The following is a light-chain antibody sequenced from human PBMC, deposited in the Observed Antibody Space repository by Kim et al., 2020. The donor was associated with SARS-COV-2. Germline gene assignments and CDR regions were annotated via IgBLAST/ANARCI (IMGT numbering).Light chain of an antibody. CDR3: FSYTSHNIRV. CDR2: DVS. V-gene: IGLV2-14*03. J-gene: IGLJ2*01. Sequence: GQSITISCTGTSSDVAGYKYVSWYQQHPGKAPNLMIYDVSNRPSGISNRFSGSKSGNTASLTISGLQAEDEAAYYCFSYTSHNIRVFGGGTQLTVL. CDR1: SSDVAGYKY.